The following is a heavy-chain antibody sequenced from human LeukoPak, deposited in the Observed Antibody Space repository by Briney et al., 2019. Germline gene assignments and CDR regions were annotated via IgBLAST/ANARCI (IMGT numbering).Heavy chain of an antibody. D-gene: IGHD5/OR15-5a*01. CDR1: GYTFTSYD. V-gene: IGHV1-8*01. CDR2: MGARHGYT. Sequence: ASVKVSCKASGYTFTSYDINWVRQAPGQGLEGMGWMGARHGYTGFAQRFQGRITMTRDTSLSTAYMELSSLTSDDTAVYYCARGWISGDVSEYYFEIWGQGTLVTLSS. J-gene: IGHJ4*02. CDR3: ARGWISGDVSEYYFEI.